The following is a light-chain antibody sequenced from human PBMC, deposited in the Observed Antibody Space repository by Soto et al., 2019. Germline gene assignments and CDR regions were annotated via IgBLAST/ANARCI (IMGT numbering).Light chain of an antibody. CDR2: AAS. Sequence: DIQMTQSPSSLSASVGDRVTITCRASQGIRDALGWYQQKPGKAPKRLIYAASSLQSGVPSRFSGSGSGTEFTLTIISLQPEDFATYYCLQLKSYPRTFGQETTLEIK. V-gene: IGKV1-17*01. CDR1: QGIRDA. CDR3: LQLKSYPRT. J-gene: IGKJ1*01.